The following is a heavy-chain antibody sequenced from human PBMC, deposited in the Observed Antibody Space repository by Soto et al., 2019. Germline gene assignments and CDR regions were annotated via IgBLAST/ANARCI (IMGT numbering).Heavy chain of an antibody. J-gene: IGHJ4*02. V-gene: IGHV3-30*18. CDR1: GFTFSSYG. D-gene: IGHD5-18*01. Sequence: PGGSLRLSCAASGFTFSSYGMHWVRQAPGKGLEWVAVISYDGSNKYYADSVKGRFTISRDNSKNTLYLQMNSLRAEDTAVYYCAKGPSGYSYGRPPFDYWGQGTLVTVSS. CDR3: AKGPSGYSYGRPPFDY. CDR2: ISYDGSNK.